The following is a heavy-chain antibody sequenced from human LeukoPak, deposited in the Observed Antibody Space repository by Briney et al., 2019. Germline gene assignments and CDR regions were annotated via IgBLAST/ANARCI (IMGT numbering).Heavy chain of an antibody. CDR3: AKDQGRGYTYGLYYFDY. V-gene: IGHV1-8*01. D-gene: IGHD5-18*01. CDR1: GYTFTSYD. CDR2: MNPNSGNT. J-gene: IGHJ4*02. Sequence: GASVKVSCKASGYTFTSYDINWVRQATGQGLEWMGWMNPNSGNTGYAQKFQGRVTMTRDTSSSTAYMELSRLRSDDTAMYYCAKDQGRGYTYGLYYFDYWGQGTLVTVSS.